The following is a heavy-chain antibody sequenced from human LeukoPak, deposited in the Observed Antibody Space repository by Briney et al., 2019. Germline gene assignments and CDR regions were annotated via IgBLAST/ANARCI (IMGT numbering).Heavy chain of an antibody. CDR3: ARDSASVWPGSSGWSNWFDP. Sequence: GASVKVSCKASGYTFGSYGVSWVRQAPGQGLEWMAWISPYNGNTNYAQKFQGRVTMTTDTSTSTAYMELRSLRADDTAAYYCARDSASVWPGSSGWSNWFDPWGQGTLVTVSS. CDR2: ISPYNGNT. D-gene: IGHD6-19*01. CDR1: GYTFGSYG. V-gene: IGHV1-18*01. J-gene: IGHJ5*02.